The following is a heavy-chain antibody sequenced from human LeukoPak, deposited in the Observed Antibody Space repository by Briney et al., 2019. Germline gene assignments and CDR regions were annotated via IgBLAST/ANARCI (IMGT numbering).Heavy chain of an antibody. CDR3: VKGSERSRPYYFDY. Sequence: GGSLRLSCAASGFTFSSYAMTWVRQAPGKGLEWVSAITDSGGDTYHADSVRGRFTISRDNSKNTLYMQMNSLRAEEAAIYYCVKGSERSRPYYFDYWGQGTLVTVSS. V-gene: IGHV3-23*01. CDR2: ITDSGGDT. D-gene: IGHD3-3*01. CDR1: GFTFSSYA. J-gene: IGHJ4*02.